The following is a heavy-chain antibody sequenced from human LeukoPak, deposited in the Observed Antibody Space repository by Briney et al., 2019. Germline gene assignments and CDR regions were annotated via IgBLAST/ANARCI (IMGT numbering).Heavy chain of an antibody. CDR2: VYYSGYS. Sequence: AETLSLTCTVSGGSITSYYWAWLRQPPEKGLEWIGYVYYSGYSNYNPSLKSRVSMSVNTSMNQFSLKLASVTAADTAVYYCARHSIASDGARLFDYWGRGTLVTVSS. CDR1: GGSITSYY. CDR3: ARHSIASDGARLFDY. J-gene: IGHJ4*02. D-gene: IGHD2-21*01. V-gene: IGHV4-59*08.